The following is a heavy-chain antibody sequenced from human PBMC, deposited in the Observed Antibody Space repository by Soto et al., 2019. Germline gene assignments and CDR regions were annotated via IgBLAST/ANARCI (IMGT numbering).Heavy chain of an antibody. CDR1: GFTLRTNG. J-gene: IGHJ4*02. V-gene: IGHV3-23*01. D-gene: IGHD2-15*01. Sequence: GSLRLSCAATGFTLRTNGMSWFRQAPGKGLEWVSSILGSGGDTYYADSLKGRFTISRDNSKNTLYLQLNSLGAEDTALYYCAGHGGYHYLGQGTLVTVSS. CDR3: AGHGGYHY. CDR2: ILGSGGDT.